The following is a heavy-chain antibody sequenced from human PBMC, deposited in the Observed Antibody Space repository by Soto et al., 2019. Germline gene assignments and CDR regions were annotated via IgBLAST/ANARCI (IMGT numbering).Heavy chain of an antibody. V-gene: IGHV3-48*03. J-gene: IGHJ1*01. Sequence: GGSLRLFCAASGFTFSSFEMNWVRQAPGKGPEWVSYISNSGNTIYYAGSVKGRFTISRDNAKNSLYLQMNSLRGEDTAVYYCARAFSGSYYRYFQNWGQGTLVTVSS. CDR3: ARAFSGSYYRYFQN. CDR2: ISNSGNTI. CDR1: GFTFSSFE. D-gene: IGHD1-26*01.